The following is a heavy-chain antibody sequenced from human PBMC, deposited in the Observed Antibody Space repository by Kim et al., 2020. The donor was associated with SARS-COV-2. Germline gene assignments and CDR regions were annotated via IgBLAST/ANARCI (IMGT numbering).Heavy chain of an antibody. V-gene: IGHV3-23*01. CDR2: IGITGGNT. Sequence: GGSLRLSCEASGFTFTSYAITWVRQAPGKGLEWVASIGITGGNTYYADSVKGRFTISRDNSRDTLFLHMNSLRAEDTAVYYCTKRTSGAWPFDYWGQGTLVTVSS. J-gene: IGHJ4*02. CDR3: TKRTSGAWPFDY. CDR1: GFTFTSYA. D-gene: IGHD2-2*01.